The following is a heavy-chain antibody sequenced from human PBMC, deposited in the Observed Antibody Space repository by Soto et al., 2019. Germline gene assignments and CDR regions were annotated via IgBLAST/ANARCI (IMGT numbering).Heavy chain of an antibody. J-gene: IGHJ4*02. V-gene: IGHV1-3*01. CDR2: INAGNGNT. CDR3: ARVSGWYYFDY. Sequence: QVQLVQSGAEVKKPGASVKVSCKASGYTFTSYAMHWVRQAPGQRLEWMGWINAGNGNTKYSQKFQGRVTITRDSSASTAYMELSSLRSEDTAVYYCARVSGWYYFDYWGQGTLVTVSS. D-gene: IGHD6-19*01. CDR1: GYTFTSYA.